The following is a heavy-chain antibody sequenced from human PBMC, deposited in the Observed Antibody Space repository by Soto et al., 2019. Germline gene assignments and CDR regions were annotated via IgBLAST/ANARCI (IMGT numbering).Heavy chain of an antibody. V-gene: IGHV1-69*13. J-gene: IGHJ4*02. D-gene: IGHD4-17*01. CDR3: ASTTVTTPARNFDY. CDR2: IIPIFGTA. Sequence: SVKVSCKASGGTFSSYAISWVRQAPGQGLEWMGGIIPIFGTANYAQKFQGRVTITADESTSTAYMELSSLRSEDTAVYYCASTTVTTPARNFDYWGQGTLVTVSS. CDR1: GGTFSSYA.